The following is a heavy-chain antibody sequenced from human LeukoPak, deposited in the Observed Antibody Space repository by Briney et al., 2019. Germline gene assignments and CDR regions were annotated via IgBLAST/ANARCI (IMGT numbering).Heavy chain of an antibody. V-gene: IGHV3-21*01. J-gene: IGHJ4*02. D-gene: IGHD3-10*01. CDR2: ISSSSYI. CDR3: ARDGIGEQIGY. Sequence: GGSLRLSCAASGFTFSSYSMNWVRQAPGKGLEWVSSISSSSYIYYADSVKGRFTISRDNAKNSLYLQMNSLRAEDTAVYYCARDGIGEQIGYWGQGTLVTVSS. CDR1: GFTFSSYS.